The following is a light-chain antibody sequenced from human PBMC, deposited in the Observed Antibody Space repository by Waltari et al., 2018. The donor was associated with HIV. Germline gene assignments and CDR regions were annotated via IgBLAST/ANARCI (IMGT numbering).Light chain of an antibody. J-gene: IGLJ3*02. Sequence: SYELTQPPSVSVSPGQTARITCSGDALPKRYAYWYQQKPGQAPVLVIYKDSERPSGIPERFSGSSSETTVTLTIRWVQAEDEADYYCQSADSSGTYRVFGGGTKLTVL. V-gene: IGLV3-25*03. CDR2: KDS. CDR3: QSADSSGTYRV. CDR1: ALPKRY.